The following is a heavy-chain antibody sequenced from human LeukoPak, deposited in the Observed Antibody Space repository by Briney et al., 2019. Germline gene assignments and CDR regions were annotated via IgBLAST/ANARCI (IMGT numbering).Heavy chain of an antibody. CDR3: ARVVGATHFDY. Sequence: PSETLFLTCTVSGGSISSGGYYWSWIRQHPGKGLEWIGYIYYSGSTYYNPSLKSRVTISVDTSKNQFSLKLSSVTAADTAVYYCARVVGATHFDYWGQGTLVTVSS. CDR1: GGSISSGGYY. D-gene: IGHD1-26*01. J-gene: IGHJ4*02. CDR2: IYYSGST. V-gene: IGHV4-31*03.